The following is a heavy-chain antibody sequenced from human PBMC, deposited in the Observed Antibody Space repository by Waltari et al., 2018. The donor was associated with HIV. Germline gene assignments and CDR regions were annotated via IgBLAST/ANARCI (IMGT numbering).Heavy chain of an antibody. V-gene: IGHV4-39*01. J-gene: IGHJ4*02. D-gene: IGHD6-19*01. CDR3: VALRTVTGTIDK. CDR2: IYSNGVS. Sequence: QLQLQESGPALVKPSETLSLTCTVSTGYITQSYHWGWVRQCPGTGLEWIGSIYSNGVSHYAPSLKSRVALSVDMSKNQFSLTLTAVTAADTSRYFCVALRTVTGTIDKWGQGTLVTVS. CDR1: TGYITQSYH.